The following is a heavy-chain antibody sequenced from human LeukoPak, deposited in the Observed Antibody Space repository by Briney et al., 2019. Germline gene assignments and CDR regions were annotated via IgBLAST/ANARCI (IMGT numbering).Heavy chain of an antibody. V-gene: IGHV3-72*01. CDR3: VRDQGRPGDY. CDR2: TSNKVHNYTT. J-gene: IGHJ4*02. D-gene: IGHD2-2*01. Sequence: PGGSLRLSYAASGLTYSDHFLDWARQDPGKGLEWVGRTSNKVHNYTTSYGSSVKGRFIISRHASKKLMYLQMNSLKTEDTAVYFCVRDQGRPGDYWGQGTLVTVSP. CDR1: GLTYSDHF.